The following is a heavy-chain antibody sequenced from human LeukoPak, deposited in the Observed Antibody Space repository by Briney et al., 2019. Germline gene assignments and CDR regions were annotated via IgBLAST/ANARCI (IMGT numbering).Heavy chain of an antibody. Sequence: KPSETLSLTCGVSGGSVSSTNWWTWIRHPPGKGLEWIGEVHLDGRTNFNPSLKSRLTMSVDLSENHVSLKLTSVTAADTAVYYCAREGGFYRPLDYLGQGTLVTVSS. J-gene: IGHJ4*02. D-gene: IGHD3-3*01. CDR3: AREGGFYRPLDY. V-gene: IGHV4-4*02. CDR2: VHLDGRT. CDR1: GGSVSSTNW.